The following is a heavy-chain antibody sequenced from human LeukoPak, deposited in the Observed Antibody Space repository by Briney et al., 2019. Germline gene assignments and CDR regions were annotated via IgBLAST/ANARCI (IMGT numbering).Heavy chain of an antibody. J-gene: IGHJ3*02. D-gene: IGHD5-18*01. CDR1: GGSISSYY. V-gene: IGHV4-59*08. Sequence: SETLSLTCTVSGGSISSYYWSWIRQPPGKGLEWIGYIYYSGSTNYNPSLKSRVTISVDTSKNQFSPKLSSVTAADTAVYYCARRGYSYGYDAFDIWGQGTMVTVSS. CDR3: ARRGYSYGYDAFDI. CDR2: IYYSGST.